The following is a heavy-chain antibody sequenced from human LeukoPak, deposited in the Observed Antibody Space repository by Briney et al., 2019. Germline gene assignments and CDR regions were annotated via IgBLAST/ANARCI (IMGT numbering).Heavy chain of an antibody. CDR1: GFAFDDYA. Sequence: GGSLRLSCAASGFAFDDYAMSWVRQAPGKGLEWVSGISWNGYTGYADSVRGRFTISRDNAKNSLSLQMNSLRAEDTGLYYCAREGSSTYYYYYMDVWGRGTTVTVSS. CDR3: AREGSSTYYYYYMDV. J-gene: IGHJ6*03. CDR2: ISWNGYT. V-gene: IGHV3-20*04. D-gene: IGHD2-2*01.